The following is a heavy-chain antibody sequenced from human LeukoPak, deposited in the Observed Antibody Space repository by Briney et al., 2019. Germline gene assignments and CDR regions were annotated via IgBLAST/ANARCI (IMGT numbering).Heavy chain of an antibody. CDR2: IYYSGST. Sequence: PSETLSLTCTVSGGSISSSSYYWGWIRQPPGKGLEWIGSIYYSGSTYYNPSLESRVTISVDTSKNQFSLKLSSVTAADTAVYYCATSLIAADHAFDIWGQGTMVTVSS. J-gene: IGHJ3*02. CDR3: ATSLIAADHAFDI. D-gene: IGHD6-13*01. V-gene: IGHV4-39*01. CDR1: GGSISSSSYY.